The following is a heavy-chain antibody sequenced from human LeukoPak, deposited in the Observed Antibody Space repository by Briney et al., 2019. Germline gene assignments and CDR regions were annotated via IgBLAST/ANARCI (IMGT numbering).Heavy chain of an antibody. Sequence: ASVKVSCKASGGTFSSYAISWVRQAPGQGLEWMGWINPNSGGTNYAQKFQGRVTMTRDTSISTAYMELSRLRSDDTAVYYCARVVVAAPYNWFDPWGQGTLVTVSS. V-gene: IGHV1-2*02. D-gene: IGHD2-15*01. CDR3: ARVVVAAPYNWFDP. CDR2: INPNSGGT. CDR1: GGTFSSYA. J-gene: IGHJ5*02.